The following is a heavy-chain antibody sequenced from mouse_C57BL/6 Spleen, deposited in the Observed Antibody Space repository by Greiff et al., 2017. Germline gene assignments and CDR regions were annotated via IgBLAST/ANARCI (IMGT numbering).Heavy chain of an antibody. V-gene: IGHV1-4*01. D-gene: IGHD4-1*01. CDR2: INPSSGYT. CDR1: GYTFTSYT. J-gene: IGHJ4*01. CDR3: ARGTGTGAMDY. Sequence: QVQLKESGAELARPGASVKMSCKASGYTFTSYTMHWVKQRPGQGLEWIGYINPSSGYTKYNQKFKDKATLTADKSSSTAYMQLSSLTSGDSAVYYCARGTGTGAMDYWGQGTSVTVSS.